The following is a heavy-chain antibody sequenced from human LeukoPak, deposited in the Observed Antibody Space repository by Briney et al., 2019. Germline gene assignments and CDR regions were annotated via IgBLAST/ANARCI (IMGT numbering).Heavy chain of an antibody. CDR2: IYTSGGT. J-gene: IGHJ5*02. D-gene: IGHD3-10*01. V-gene: IGHV4-4*07. CDR3: ARDSGTTGEVKFDP. Sequence: GSLRLSCAASGFIFSNAWVSWIRQPAGKGLEWIGRIYTSGGTDYNPSLKSRVIMSVDTSKNHLSLKLTSVTAADTAVYYCARDSGTTGEVKFDPWGQGILVTVSS. CDR1: GFIFSNAW.